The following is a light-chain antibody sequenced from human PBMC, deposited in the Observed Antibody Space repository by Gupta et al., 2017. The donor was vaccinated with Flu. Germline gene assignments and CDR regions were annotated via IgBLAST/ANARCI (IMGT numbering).Light chain of an antibody. CDR2: EVS. Sequence: QSALTQPASVSASPGQSITISCTGTRADVGVYNYVSWYQQHSGKVPKLLIYEVSNRPSGISDRFSGSKSGNTASLTISGHQAADDADYYYSYYTATPTFVFGVGTKLTV. J-gene: IGLJ3*02. V-gene: IGLV2-14*03. CDR3: SYYTATPTFV. CDR1: RADVGVYNY.